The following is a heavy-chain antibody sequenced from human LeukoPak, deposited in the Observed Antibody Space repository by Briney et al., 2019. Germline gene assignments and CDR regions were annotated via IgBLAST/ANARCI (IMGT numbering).Heavy chain of an antibody. Sequence: PSETLSLTCTVSGGSISSYYWSWIRQPAGKGLEWIGRIYTSGSTNYNPSLQSRVTMSVDTSKNQFSLKLSSVTAADTAVYYCARVADYSNYDYYYYMDVWGKGTTVTVSS. V-gene: IGHV4-4*07. CDR2: IYTSGST. D-gene: IGHD4-11*01. CDR1: GGSISSYY. CDR3: ARVADYSNYDYYYYMDV. J-gene: IGHJ6*03.